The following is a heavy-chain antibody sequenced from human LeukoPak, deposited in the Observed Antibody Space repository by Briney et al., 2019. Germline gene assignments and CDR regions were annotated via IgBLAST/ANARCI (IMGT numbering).Heavy chain of an antibody. CDR1: GFVLSDYG. CDR2: IGSAGDK. CDR3: VRAKRETSSRPWTSGMDV. D-gene: IGHD3/OR15-3a*01. V-gene: IGHV3-13*01. J-gene: IGHJ6*02. Sequence: GGSLRLSCAASGFVLSDYGIHWVRQGIGKGLDWVSGIGSAGDKYYAGSERGRFTISRENAENFVYLQMNGLRAEDTAIYYCVRAKRETSSRPWTSGMDVWGQGTTVTVSS.